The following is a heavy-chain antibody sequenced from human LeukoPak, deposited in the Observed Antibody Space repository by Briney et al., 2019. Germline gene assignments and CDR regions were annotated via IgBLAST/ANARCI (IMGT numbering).Heavy chain of an antibody. CDR3: AREGVAVDF. CDR1: GYTLTDYD. Sequence: ASLKVSCKASGYTLTDYDIHWVRQAPGQGLEWMGWVNPDSGGTNYAQKFQGRVTMTRDTSISTAYMELRRLRSDDTAMFYCAREGVAVDFWGQGTLVTVSS. CDR2: VNPDSGGT. D-gene: IGHD2-15*01. V-gene: IGHV1-2*02. J-gene: IGHJ4*02.